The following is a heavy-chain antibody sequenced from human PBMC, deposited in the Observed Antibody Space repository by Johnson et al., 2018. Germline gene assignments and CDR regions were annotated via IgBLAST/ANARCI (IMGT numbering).Heavy chain of an antibody. J-gene: IGHJ3*02. CDR3: ARQVDDVVVTAIPDAFDI. D-gene: IGHD2-21*02. V-gene: IGHV5-51*01. CDR2: IYTGDSDT. Sequence: VQLVQSGAEVKKPGESLKISCKGSGYSFTSYWIGWVRQMPGKGLEWMGIIYTGDSDTRYSPSLQGQVTISADKSIRTAHLQWSSLKASDTAMYYCARQVDDVVVTAIPDAFDIWGQGTMVTVSS. CDR1: GYSFTSYW.